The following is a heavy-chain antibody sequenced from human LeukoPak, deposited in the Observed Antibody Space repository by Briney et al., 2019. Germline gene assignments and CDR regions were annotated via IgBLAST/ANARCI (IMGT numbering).Heavy chain of an antibody. Sequence: PRASVTVSCKASGGTFSSYAINWVRQAPGQGLKWMGGIIPIFGTANYAQKFQGRVTITADKSTSTAYMELSSLRSEDTAVYYCARIPFSIAAAGPYYYYYMDVWGKGTTVTVSS. D-gene: IGHD6-13*01. CDR2: IIPIFGTA. CDR1: GGTFSSYA. J-gene: IGHJ6*03. CDR3: ARIPFSIAAAGPYYYYYMDV. V-gene: IGHV1-69*06.